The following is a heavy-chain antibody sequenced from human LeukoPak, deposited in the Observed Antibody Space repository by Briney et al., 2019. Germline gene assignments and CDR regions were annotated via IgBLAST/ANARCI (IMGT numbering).Heavy chain of an antibody. CDR1: GFTFSSYA. V-gene: IGHV3-23*01. Sequence: GGSLRLSCAASGFTFSSYAMSWVRQAPGKGLEWVSAISGSGGSTYYADSVKGRFTISRDNSKNTLYLQMNSLRAEDTAVYYCAKDFRGYYDYVWGSYDAFDIWGQGTMVTVSS. CDR3: AKDFRGYYDYVWGSYDAFDI. J-gene: IGHJ3*02. D-gene: IGHD3-16*01. CDR2: ISGSGGST.